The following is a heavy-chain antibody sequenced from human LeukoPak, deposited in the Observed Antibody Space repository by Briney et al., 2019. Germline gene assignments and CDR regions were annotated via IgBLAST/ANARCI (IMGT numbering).Heavy chain of an antibody. J-gene: IGHJ6*02. V-gene: IGHV4-61*02. CDR3: ARARRDLYYYGMDV. CDR1: GGSISSGSYY. D-gene: IGHD5-24*01. Sequence: SETLSLTCTVSGGSISSGSYYWSWLRQPAGKGLEWIGRIYTSGSTNYNPSLKSRVTISVDTSKNQFSLKLSSVTAADTAVYYCARARRDLYYYGMDVWGQGTTVTVSS. CDR2: IYTSGST.